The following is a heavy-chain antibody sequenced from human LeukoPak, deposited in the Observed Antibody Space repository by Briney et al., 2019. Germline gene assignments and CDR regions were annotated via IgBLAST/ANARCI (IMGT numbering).Heavy chain of an antibody. D-gene: IGHD4-17*01. CDR1: GFTFSSSW. J-gene: IGHJ6*02. CDR2: INQDGSVK. V-gene: IGHV3-7*01. Sequence: GGSLRLSCAASGFTFSSSWMSWVRQAPGKGLEWVANINQDGSVKYYVDSVKGRFTISRDNAKNSLYLQMNGLRVEDTAVYYCARDQGDYLDYYGMDVWGQGTTVTVSS. CDR3: ARDQGDYLDYYGMDV.